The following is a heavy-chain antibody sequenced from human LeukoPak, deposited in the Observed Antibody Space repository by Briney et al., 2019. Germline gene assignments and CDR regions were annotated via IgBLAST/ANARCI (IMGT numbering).Heavy chain of an antibody. J-gene: IGHJ4*02. CDR3: AREVYYASGGPFDY. D-gene: IGHD3-10*01. Sequence: GGSLRLSCAASGFTFSSYWMSWVRQAPGKGLEWVSAISGSGGSTYYADSVKGRFTISRDNSKNTLYLQMNSLRAEDTAVYYCAREVYYASGGPFDYWGQGTLVTVSS. CDR2: ISGSGGST. CDR1: GFTFSSYW. V-gene: IGHV3-23*01.